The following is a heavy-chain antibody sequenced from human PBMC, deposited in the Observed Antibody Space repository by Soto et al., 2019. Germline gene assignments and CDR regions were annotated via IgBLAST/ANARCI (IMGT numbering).Heavy chain of an antibody. J-gene: IGHJ6*02. Sequence: EVQLLESGGGFVQPGGSLRLSCAATGFTFSVYAMTWVRQAPGKGLEWVSAVTANGGSTYSADSVKGRFTISRDNSKTTLFLQMHSVRADDTAVYDFASLGVGDWANYYYYFGMDVWGQGTTVTVSS. V-gene: IGHV3-23*01. CDR2: VTANGGST. CDR1: GFTFSVYA. D-gene: IGHD2-21*02. CDR3: ASLGVGDWANYYYYFGMDV.